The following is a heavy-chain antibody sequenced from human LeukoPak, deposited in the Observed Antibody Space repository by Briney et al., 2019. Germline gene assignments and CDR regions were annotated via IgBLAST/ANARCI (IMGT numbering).Heavy chain of an antibody. Sequence: GGSLRLSCAASGFTFDDYAMHWVRQAPGKGLEWVSGISWNSGSIGYADSVKGRFTISRDNAKNSLYLQMNSLRAEDTALYYCAKDIDAVAVSSYYYGMDVWGQGTTVTVSS. CDR3: AKDIDAVAVSSYYYGMDV. CDR1: GFTFDDYA. V-gene: IGHV3-9*01. J-gene: IGHJ6*02. CDR2: ISWNSGSI. D-gene: IGHD6-19*01.